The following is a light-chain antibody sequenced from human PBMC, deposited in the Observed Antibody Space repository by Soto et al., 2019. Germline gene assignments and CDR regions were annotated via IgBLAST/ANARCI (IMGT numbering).Light chain of an antibody. J-gene: IGKJ4*01. CDR2: GAS. CDR3: QQYNNWPSLT. CDR1: QSVSSN. V-gene: IGKV3-15*01. Sequence: EIVMTQSPATLSVSPGERATLSCRASQSVSSNLAWYEQKPGQAPRRLIYGASTRATCIPARFSGSGSGTEFTLTISSLQSEDFAVYYCQQYNNWPSLTFGGGTKVEIK.